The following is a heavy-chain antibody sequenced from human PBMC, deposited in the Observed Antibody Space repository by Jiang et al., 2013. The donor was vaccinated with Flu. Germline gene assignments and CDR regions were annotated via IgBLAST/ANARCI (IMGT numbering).Heavy chain of an antibody. CDR2: IYHSGST. V-gene: IGHV4-38-2*01. J-gene: IGHJ5*02. CDR1: GYSISSGYY. Sequence: LLKPSETLSLTCAVSGYSISSGYYWGWIRQPPGKGLEWIGSIYHSGSTYHNPSLKSRVTISVDTSKNQFSLKLSSVTAADTAVYYCARVQRLRFLEGRFDPWGQGTLVTVSS. D-gene: IGHD3-3*01. CDR3: ARVQRLRFLEGRFDP.